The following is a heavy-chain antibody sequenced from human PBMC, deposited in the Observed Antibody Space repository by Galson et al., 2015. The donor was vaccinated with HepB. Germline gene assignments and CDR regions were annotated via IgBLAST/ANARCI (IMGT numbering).Heavy chain of an antibody. V-gene: IGHV1-18*01. CDR3: AREQGDYYYYMDV. J-gene: IGHJ6*03. Sequence: SVKVSCKASGYTFTSYAMNWVRQAPGQGLEWMGWITAYNGNTNYAQKLQGRVTMTTDTSTSTAYMELRSLRSDDTAVYYCAREQGDYYYYMDVWGKGTTVTVSS. CDR1: GYTFTSYA. CDR2: ITAYNGNT.